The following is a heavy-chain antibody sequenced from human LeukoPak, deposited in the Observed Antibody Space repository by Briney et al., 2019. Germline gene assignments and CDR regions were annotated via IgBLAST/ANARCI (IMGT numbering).Heavy chain of an antibody. D-gene: IGHD2-2*02. V-gene: IGHV1-2*02. CDR3: ARDRLVVVPAAIRGYYMDV. Sequence: ASVKVSCKASGYTFTGYYMHWVRQAPGQGLEWMGWINPNSGGTNYAQKFQGRVTMTRDTSISTAYMELSRLRSDDTAVYYCARDRLVVVPAAIRGYYMDVWGKGATVTVSS. J-gene: IGHJ6*03. CDR1: GYTFTGYY. CDR2: INPNSGGT.